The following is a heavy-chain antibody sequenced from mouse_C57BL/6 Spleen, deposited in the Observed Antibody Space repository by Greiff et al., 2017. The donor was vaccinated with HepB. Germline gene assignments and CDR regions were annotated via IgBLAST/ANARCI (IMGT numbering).Heavy chain of an antibody. J-gene: IGHJ3*01. CDR2: IDPEDGET. CDR1: GFNIKDYY. CDR3: ARTYYSNYDWFAY. D-gene: IGHD2-5*01. V-gene: IGHV14-2*01. Sequence: EVKLMESGAELVKPGASVMLSCTASGFNIKDYYMHWVKQRTEQGLEWIGRIDPEDGETKYAPKFQGKATITADTSSNTAYLQLSSLTSEDTAVYYCARTYYSNYDWFAYWGQGTLVTVSA.